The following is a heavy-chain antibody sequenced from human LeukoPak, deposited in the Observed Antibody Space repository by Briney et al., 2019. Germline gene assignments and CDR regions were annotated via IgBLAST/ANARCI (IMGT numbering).Heavy chain of an antibody. V-gene: IGHV4-59*01. CDR3: ARSGYFDVLTGRYYFDY. J-gene: IGHJ4*02. CDR1: GCSISNYF. CDR2: MYYSGST. D-gene: IGHD3-9*01. Sequence: SETLSLTCTVSGCSISNYFWTWIRQPPGKGLEWIGNMYYSGSTNYNPSLRSRVTVPVDTSKNQFSLKLTSVTAADTAVYYCARSGYFDVLTGRYYFDYWGQGTLVTVSP.